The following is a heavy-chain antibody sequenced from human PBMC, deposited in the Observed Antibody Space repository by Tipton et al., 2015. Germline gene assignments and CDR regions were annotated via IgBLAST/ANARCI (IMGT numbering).Heavy chain of an antibody. Sequence: TLSLTCTVSGVSISSYYWNWIRQPPGKGLEWIGYIYYTGNSKYNPSLKSRVTMSVDVSKSQLSLKLSSVTAADTAVYYCATVPTRYYDFWSGPYSGWFDPWGQGSLVTVSS. V-gene: IGHV4-59*01. CDR3: ATVPTRYYDFWSGPYSGWFDP. J-gene: IGHJ5*02. D-gene: IGHD3-3*01. CDR1: GVSISSYY. CDR2: IYYTGNS.